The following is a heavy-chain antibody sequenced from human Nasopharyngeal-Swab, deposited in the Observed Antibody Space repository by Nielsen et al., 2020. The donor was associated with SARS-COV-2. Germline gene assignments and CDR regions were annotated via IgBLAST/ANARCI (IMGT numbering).Heavy chain of an antibody. D-gene: IGHD2-2*01. CDR3: TSPLVDSSSSSDY. V-gene: IGHV3-21*03. Sequence: GESLKISCKASGFMFNSFSMNWVRQAPGQGLEWVASIRSSSNYIHYVDSVKGRFTISRDNVKNSLYLQMDNLRAEDTAMYYCTSPLVDSSSSSDYWGQGTLVTVSS. CDR1: GFMFNSFS. CDR2: IRSSSNYI. J-gene: IGHJ4*02.